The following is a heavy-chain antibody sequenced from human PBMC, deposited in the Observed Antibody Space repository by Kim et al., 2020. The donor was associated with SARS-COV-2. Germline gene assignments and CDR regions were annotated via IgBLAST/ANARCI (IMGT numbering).Heavy chain of an antibody. CDR2: ISSSSSYI. CDR1: GFTFSSYS. V-gene: IGHV3-21*01. CDR3: ARGTRMVAVDY. D-gene: IGHD5-12*01. Sequence: GGSLRLSCAASGFTFSSYSMNWVRQAPGKGLEWVSSISSSSSYIYYADSVKGRFTISRDNAKNSLYLQMNSLRAEDTAVYYCARGTRMVAVDYWGQGTLVTVSS. J-gene: IGHJ4*02.